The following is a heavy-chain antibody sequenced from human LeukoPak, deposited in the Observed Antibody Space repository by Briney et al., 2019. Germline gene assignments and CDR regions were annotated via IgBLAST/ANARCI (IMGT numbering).Heavy chain of an antibody. D-gene: IGHD2-2*01. CDR1: GFTFSSYW. Sequence: GGSLRLSCAASGFTFSSYWMHWVRQAPGKGLVWVSRINSDGSSTSYADSVKGRFTISRDNAKNTLYLQMNSLRAEDTAVYYCARGKGYCSSTSCYFDYYYYYYMDVWGKGTTVTISS. J-gene: IGHJ6*03. V-gene: IGHV3-74*01. CDR2: INSDGSST. CDR3: ARGKGYCSSTSCYFDYYYYYYMDV.